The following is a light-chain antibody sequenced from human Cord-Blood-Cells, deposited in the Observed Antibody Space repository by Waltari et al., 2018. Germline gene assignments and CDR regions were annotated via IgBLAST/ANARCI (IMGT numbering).Light chain of an antibody. J-gene: IGLJ2*01. CDR3: QAWDSSTVV. Sequence: SYELTQPPSVSVSPGQTASITCSGAKLGDKYACWYQQKPGQSPVLVIYQDSKRPSGIPGRFSGSNSENTATLTISGTQAMDEADYYCQAWDSSTVVFGGGTKLTVL. CDR1: KLGDKY. CDR2: QDS. V-gene: IGLV3-1*01.